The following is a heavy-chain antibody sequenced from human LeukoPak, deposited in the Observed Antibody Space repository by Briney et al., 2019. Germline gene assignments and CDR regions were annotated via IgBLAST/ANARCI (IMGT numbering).Heavy chain of an antibody. D-gene: IGHD4-17*01. J-gene: IGHJ3*02. V-gene: IGHV4-39*01. CDR3: ARPKVYGDYQGAFHI. CDR2: IYYSGST. CDR1: GGSLSSSIYY. Sequence: SETLSLTCSISGGSLSSSIYYWGWIRQPPGKALEWIGSIYYSGSTYYNPSLKSRVTISVDTYKNQFSLKVRSVTAADTAVYYCARPKVYGDYQGAFHIWGQGTMVTVSS.